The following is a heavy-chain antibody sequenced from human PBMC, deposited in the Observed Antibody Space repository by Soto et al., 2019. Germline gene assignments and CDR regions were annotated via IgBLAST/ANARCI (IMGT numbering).Heavy chain of an antibody. CDR2: INSDGSTT. CDR3: AKERIFNIGGYCSGGTCYYYYGMDV. J-gene: IGHJ6*02. Sequence: PGGSLRLSCAASGFTFSDHWMHWVRQVPGKGLVRVARINSDGSTTTYADSVKGRFTISRDNSRNTLYLQMNSLRAEDTAVYYCAKERIFNIGGYCSGGTCYYYYGMDVWGQGTTVTVSS. CDR1: GFTFSDHW. D-gene: IGHD2-15*01. V-gene: IGHV3-74*01.